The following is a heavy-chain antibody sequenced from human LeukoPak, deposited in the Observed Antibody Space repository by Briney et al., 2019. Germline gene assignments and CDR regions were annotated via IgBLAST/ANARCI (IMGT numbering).Heavy chain of an antibody. CDR3: ARSILHIYYDSSGYSHFDY. J-gene: IGHJ4*02. Sequence: ASVKVSCKASGGTFSSYAISWVRQAPGQGLEWVGRIIPIFGTANYAQKFQGRVTITTDESTSTAYMELSSLRSEDTAVYYCARSILHIYYDSSGYSHFDYWGQGTLVTVSS. CDR2: IIPIFGTA. D-gene: IGHD3-22*01. CDR1: GGTFSSYA. V-gene: IGHV1-69*05.